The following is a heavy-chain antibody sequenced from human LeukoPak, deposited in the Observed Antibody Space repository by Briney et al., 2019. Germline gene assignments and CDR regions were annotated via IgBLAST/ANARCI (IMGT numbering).Heavy chain of an antibody. CDR3: ARDTPRYCSGGSCYGAFDI. CDR2: ISSSSSYI. CDR1: GFTFSSYS. V-gene: IGHV3-21*01. Sequence: GGSLRLSCAASGFTFSSYSMNWVRQAAGKGLEWVSSISSSSSYIYYADSVKGRFTISRDHAKNSLYLQMNNLRAEDTAVYYCARDTPRYCSGGSCYGAFDIWGQGTMVTVSS. D-gene: IGHD2-15*01. J-gene: IGHJ3*02.